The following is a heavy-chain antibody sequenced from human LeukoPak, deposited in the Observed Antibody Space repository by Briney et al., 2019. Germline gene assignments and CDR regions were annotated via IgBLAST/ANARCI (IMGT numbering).Heavy chain of an antibody. J-gene: IGHJ4*02. CDR3: AREEGPYYYDSSGYYYGNYFDY. D-gene: IGHD3-22*01. CDR1: GFTFSSYS. V-gene: IGHV3-21*01. CDR2: ISSSSSYI. Sequence: GGSLRLSCAASGFTFSSYSMNWVRQAPGKGLEWVSSISSSSSYIYYADSVKGRFTISRDNAKNSLYLQMNSLRAEDTAVYYCAREEGPYYYDSSGYYYGNYFDYWGQRTLVTVSS.